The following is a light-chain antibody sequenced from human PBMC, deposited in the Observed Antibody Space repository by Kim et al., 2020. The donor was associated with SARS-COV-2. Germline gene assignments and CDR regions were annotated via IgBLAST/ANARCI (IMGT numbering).Light chain of an antibody. Sequence: GQSITISCTGTNRDVGGYNFVSWYQQHPGKAPKLIIYDVTYRPSGASNRFSGSKSGNTASLTISGLQPEDEAHYYCSSYRSGNSVLFGRGTQLTVL. CDR1: NRDVGGYNF. CDR2: DVT. V-gene: IGLV2-14*03. J-gene: IGLJ2*01. CDR3: SSYRSGNSVL.